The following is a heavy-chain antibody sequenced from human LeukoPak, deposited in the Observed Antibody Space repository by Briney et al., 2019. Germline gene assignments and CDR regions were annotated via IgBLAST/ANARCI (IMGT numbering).Heavy chain of an antibody. CDR1: GFTFSDSA. CDR2: INFSGGNT. D-gene: IGHD6-13*01. Sequence: GGSLRLSCAASGFTFSDSAMNWVRQAPGKGLEWLSLINFSGGNTCYADSMKGRFTISRDNSKDTLYLQMNNLRAEDTAVYYCETTMSSSWSPYHFDYWGQGTLVTVSS. CDR3: ETTMSSSWSPYHFDY. V-gene: IGHV3-23*01. J-gene: IGHJ4*02.